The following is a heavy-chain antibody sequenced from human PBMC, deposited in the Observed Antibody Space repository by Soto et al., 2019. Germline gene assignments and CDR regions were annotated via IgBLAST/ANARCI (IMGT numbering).Heavy chain of an antibody. D-gene: IGHD3-22*01. V-gene: IGHV3-30*03. CDR1: GFSFNDYA. CDR3: SRGTYYPQSSGLHADY. Sequence: RRLSCATSGFSFNDYAMYWVRQAPGQGLEWVAIISSDGHHQFYLDNLRGRFTVSRDNSKNTLYLQMNSLRPEDTAVYYCSRGTYYPQSSGLHADYWGPGTVVTVSS. J-gene: IGHJ4*02. CDR2: ISSDGHHQ.